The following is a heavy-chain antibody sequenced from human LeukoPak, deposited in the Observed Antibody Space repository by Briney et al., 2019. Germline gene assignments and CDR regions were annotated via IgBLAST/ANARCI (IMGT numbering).Heavy chain of an antibody. CDR1: GGSSSGYY. CDR3: ARKMRMVYASDY. D-gene: IGHD2-8*01. J-gene: IGHJ4*02. Sequence: SETLSLTCAVYGGSSSGYYWSWIRQPPGKGLEWIGEINHSGSTNYNPSLKSRVTISVDTSKNQFSLKLSSVTAADTAVYYCARKMRMVYASDYWGQGTLVTVSS. CDR2: INHSGST. V-gene: IGHV4-34*01.